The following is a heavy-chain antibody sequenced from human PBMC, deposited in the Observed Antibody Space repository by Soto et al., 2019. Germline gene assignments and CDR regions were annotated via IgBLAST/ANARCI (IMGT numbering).Heavy chain of an antibody. Sequence: QVQLVESGGGVVQPGRSLRLSCAASGFTFSSYGMHWVRQAPGKGLEWVAVIWYDGSNKYYADSVKGRFTISRDNSKNTLYLQTNSLRAEDTAVYYCARDLVNGGISKKLRLGMDVWGQGTTVTVSS. D-gene: IGHD1-7*01. CDR2: IWYDGSNK. CDR1: GFTFSSYG. J-gene: IGHJ6*02. CDR3: ARDLVNGGISKKLRLGMDV. V-gene: IGHV3-33*01.